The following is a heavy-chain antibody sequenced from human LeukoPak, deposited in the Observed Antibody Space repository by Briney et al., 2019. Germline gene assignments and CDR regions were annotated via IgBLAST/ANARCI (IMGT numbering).Heavy chain of an antibody. D-gene: IGHD6-6*01. CDR1: GYTFTSYY. Sequence: SVKVSCKASGYTFTSYYMHWVPQAPGQRLEWMGIINPSGGSTSYAQTYQGRVTMTRDMSTSTVSLELSSLRSEDTAGYHRASTYSSSSGPYILFDPWGQGTLVTVSS. CDR3: ASTYSSSSGPYILFDP. V-gene: IGHV1-46*01. CDR2: INPSGGST. J-gene: IGHJ5*02.